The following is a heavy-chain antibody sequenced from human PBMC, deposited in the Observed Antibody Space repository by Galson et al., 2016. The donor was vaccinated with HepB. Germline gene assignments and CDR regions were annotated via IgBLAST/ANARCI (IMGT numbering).Heavy chain of an antibody. V-gene: IGHV3-30-3*01. Sequence: SLRLSCAASEFTFSSYAMHWVRQAPGKRLEWLAVISYDEISTFYTDSVKGRFTISRDNSKNTLYLQMNSLRAEDTAVYYCARVPNLGEKYFDFDYWGQGTLVTVSS. J-gene: IGHJ4*02. CDR3: ARVPNLGEKYFDFDY. D-gene: IGHD3-16*01. CDR1: EFTFSSYA. CDR2: ISYDEIST.